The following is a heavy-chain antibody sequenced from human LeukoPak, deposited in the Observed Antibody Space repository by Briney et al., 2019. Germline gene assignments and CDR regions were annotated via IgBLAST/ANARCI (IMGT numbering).Heavy chain of an antibody. CDR3: ARAVLLNNWFDP. CDR2: ISAYNGNT. V-gene: IGHV1-18*01. J-gene: IGHJ5*02. Sequence: ASVKVSCKASGFTFTSYAISWVRQAPGQGLEWMGWISAYNGNTNYAQKLQGRVTMTTDTSTSTAYMELRSLRSDDTAVYYCARAVLLNNWFDPWGQGTLVTVSS. CDR1: GFTFTSYA. D-gene: IGHD3-10*01.